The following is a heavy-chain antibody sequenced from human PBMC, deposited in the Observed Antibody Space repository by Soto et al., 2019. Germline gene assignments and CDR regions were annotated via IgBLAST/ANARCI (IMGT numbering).Heavy chain of an antibody. D-gene: IGHD2-2*01. V-gene: IGHV3-9*01. J-gene: IGHJ6*03. Sequence: GGSLRLSCAASGFTFDDYAMHWVRQAPGKGLEWVSGISWNSGSIGYADSVKGRFTISRDNAKNSLYLQMNSLRAEDTALYYCAKVASCSSTSCYGDYYYYMDVWGKGTTVTVSS. CDR2: ISWNSGSI. CDR3: AKVASCSSTSCYGDYYYYMDV. CDR1: GFTFDDYA.